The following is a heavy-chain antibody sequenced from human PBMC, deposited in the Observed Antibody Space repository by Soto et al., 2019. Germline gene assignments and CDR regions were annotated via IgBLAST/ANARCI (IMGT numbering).Heavy chain of an antibody. J-gene: IGHJ5*02. CDR1: AFTLDDYA. D-gene: IGHD4-17*01. Sequence: GGSLRLSCAASAFTLDDYAMHWVRQAPGKGLEWVSGISWNSGSIGYADSVKGRFTISRDNAKNSLYLQMNSLRAEDTALYYCAKDSVRKVTTLNWFDPWGQGT. CDR2: ISWNSGSI. CDR3: AKDSVRKVTTLNWFDP. V-gene: IGHV3-9*01.